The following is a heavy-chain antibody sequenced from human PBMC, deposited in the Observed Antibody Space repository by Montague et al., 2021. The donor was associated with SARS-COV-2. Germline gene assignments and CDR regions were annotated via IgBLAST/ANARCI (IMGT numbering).Heavy chain of an antibody. CDR3: ARRGYTGSDYFDY. CDR2: VYHSGYT. CDR1: GFSISSGFY. J-gene: IGHJ4*02. V-gene: IGHV4-38-2*01. D-gene: IGHD5-12*01. Sequence: SETLSLTCSVSGFSISSGFYWAWIRQSPGKGPEWIGTVYHSGYTQYHPXRKGRVTVSIDTSKNQFSLPVTSVTAADTAVYFCARRGYTGSDYFDYWGQGTLVTVSS.